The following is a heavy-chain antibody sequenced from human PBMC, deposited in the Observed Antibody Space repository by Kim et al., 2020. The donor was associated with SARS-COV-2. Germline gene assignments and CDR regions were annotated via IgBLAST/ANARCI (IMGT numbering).Heavy chain of an antibody. J-gene: IGHJ5*02. D-gene: IGHD3-22*01. V-gene: IGHV4-34*01. Sequence: SETLSLTCAVYGGSFSGYYWSWIRQPPGKGLEWIGEINHSGSTNYNPSLKSRVTISVDTSKNQFSLKLSSVTAADTAVYYCARGAYDSSGYYLVQGFDPWGQGTLVTVSS. CDR3: ARGAYDSSGYYLVQGFDP. CDR2: INHSGST. CDR1: GGSFSGYY.